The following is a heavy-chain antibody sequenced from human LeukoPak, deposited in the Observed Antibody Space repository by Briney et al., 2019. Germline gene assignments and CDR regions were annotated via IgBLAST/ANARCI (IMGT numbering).Heavy chain of an antibody. CDR2: ISAYNGNT. J-gene: IGHJ5*02. Sequence: ASVKVSCKASGYTFTSYGISWVRQAPGQGLEWMGWISAYNGNTNYAQKLQGRVTMTTDTSTSTAYMELRSLRSDDTAVYYCAGEMATSEYNWFDPWGQGTLVTVSS. CDR1: GYTFTSYG. CDR3: AGEMATSEYNWFDP. V-gene: IGHV1-18*01. D-gene: IGHD5-24*01.